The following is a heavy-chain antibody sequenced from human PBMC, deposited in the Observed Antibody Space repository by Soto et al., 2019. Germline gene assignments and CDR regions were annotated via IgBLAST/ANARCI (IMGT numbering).Heavy chain of an antibody. CDR2: IIPIFGTA. CDR1: GGTFSSYA. D-gene: IGHD3-22*01. V-gene: IGHV1-69*06. CDR3: ALRARAEVVIRYFDY. J-gene: IGHJ4*02. Sequence: QVQLVQSGAVVKKPGSSVKVSCKASGGTFSSYAISWVRQAPGQGLEWMGGIIPIFGTANYAQKFQGRVTITAEKSTSTAYMERSSLRSEDTGVYYCALRARAEVVIRYFDYLGQGTLVTVAS.